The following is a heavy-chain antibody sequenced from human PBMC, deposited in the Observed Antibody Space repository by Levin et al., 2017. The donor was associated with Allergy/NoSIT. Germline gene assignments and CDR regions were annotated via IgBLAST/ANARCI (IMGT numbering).Heavy chain of an antibody. Sequence: SQTLSLTCAVSDYSISSGYYWGWIRQAPGKGLEWLGTIFHTGTTFYNPSLRSRLTISVDVSTNQFSLQLTSVTAADTAVYYCARENGGSELTHYQNSWGQGFLVTVSS. J-gene: IGHJ5*02. CDR2: IFHTGTT. CDR3: ARENGGSELTHYQNS. V-gene: IGHV4-38-2*02. D-gene: IGHD3-10*01. CDR1: DYSISSGYY.